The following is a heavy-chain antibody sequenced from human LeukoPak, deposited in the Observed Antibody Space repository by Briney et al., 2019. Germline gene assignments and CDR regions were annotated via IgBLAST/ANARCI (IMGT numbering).Heavy chain of an antibody. CDR1: GFAFSDYW. CDR2: IKQDGSDK. D-gene: IGHD1-26*01. V-gene: IGHV3-7*01. CDR3: ARGGGDY. Sequence: GGSLRLSCVASGFAFSDYWMTWVRQAPGKGLEWVANIKQDGSDKKYVDSVKGRFTISRDNAKNSLYLQMDSLRDEDTAVYYCARGGGDYWGQGTLVTVTS. J-gene: IGHJ4*02.